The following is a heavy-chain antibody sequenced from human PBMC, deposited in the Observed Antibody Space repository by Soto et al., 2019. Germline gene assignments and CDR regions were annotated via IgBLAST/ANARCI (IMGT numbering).Heavy chain of an antibody. CDR1: GYTFTSYD. CDR2: MSPNSGAT. V-gene: IGHV1-8*01. Sequence: QVQLVQSGAEVTKPGASVKVSCKASGYTFTSYDINWVRQATGQGLEWMGWMSPNSGATGYAQKFQGRVPMTRDTSISTVYMELSNLRSEDTAIYYCARGVDAGVDVWGQGSTVTVSS. D-gene: IGHD1-1*01. J-gene: IGHJ6*02. CDR3: ARGVDAGVDV.